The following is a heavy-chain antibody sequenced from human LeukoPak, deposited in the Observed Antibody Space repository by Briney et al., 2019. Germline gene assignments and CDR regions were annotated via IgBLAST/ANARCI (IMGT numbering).Heavy chain of an antibody. CDR2: IAYSGIT. CDR3: ARRDYSGILPYAFDV. CDR1: GGSISGYH. Sequence: PSQTLSLTCTVSGGSISGYHCGWVRQPPGKGLEWIGYIAYSGITNYNPSRNSPSSMSVATSKTQFSLRLSSVTAADTAVYFCARRDYSGILPYAFDVWGQGTLVAVSS. J-gene: IGHJ3*01. V-gene: IGHV4-59*08. D-gene: IGHD4-23*01.